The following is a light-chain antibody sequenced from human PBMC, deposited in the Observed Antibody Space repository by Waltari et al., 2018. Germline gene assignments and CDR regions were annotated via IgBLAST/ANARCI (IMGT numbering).Light chain of an antibody. Sequence: DIQMTQSPSSLSASVGDRVTITCRASQSISTSLNWYHQKPGKAPKFLIYSASNLQGGVPSRFSGSGFGTDFTLTITSLQPEDFATYYCQQTYTSPVITFGPGTKVDVK. CDR1: QSISTS. V-gene: IGKV1-39*01. CDR2: SAS. CDR3: QQTYTSPVIT. J-gene: IGKJ3*01.